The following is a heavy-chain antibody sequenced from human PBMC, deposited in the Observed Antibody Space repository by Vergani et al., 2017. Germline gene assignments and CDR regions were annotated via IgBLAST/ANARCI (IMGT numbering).Heavy chain of an antibody. D-gene: IGHD3-10*01. CDR2: ISWNSGSI. CDR1: GFTFDDYA. V-gene: IGHV3-9*01. J-gene: IGHJ6*02. Sequence: EVQLVESGGGLVQPGRSLRLSCAASGFTFDDYAMHWVRQAPGKGLEWVSGISWNSGSIGYADSVKGRFTISRDNAKNSLYLQMISLRAEDTALYYCAKEGKNYYGMDVWGQGTTVTVSS. CDR3: AKEGKNYYGMDV.